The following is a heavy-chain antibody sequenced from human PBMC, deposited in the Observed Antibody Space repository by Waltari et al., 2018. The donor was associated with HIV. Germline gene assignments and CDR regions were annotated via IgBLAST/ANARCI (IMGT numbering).Heavy chain of an antibody. CDR2: IRSKAYGGTT. V-gene: IGHV3-49*04. Sequence: EVQLVESGGGLVQPGRSLRLSCTASGFTFGDYAMSWVRQAPGKGLEWVGFIRSKAYGGTTEYAASVKGRFTISRDDSKSIAYLQMNSLKTEDTAVYYCTRDPVFGMDVWGQGTTVTVSS. J-gene: IGHJ6*02. CDR1: GFTFGDYA. CDR3: TRDPVFGMDV.